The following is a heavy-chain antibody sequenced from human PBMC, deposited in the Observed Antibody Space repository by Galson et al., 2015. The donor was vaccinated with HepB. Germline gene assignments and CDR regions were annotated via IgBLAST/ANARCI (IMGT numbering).Heavy chain of an antibody. CDR1: GFTFSSYG. CDR3: ASLDASGSPDAFDI. J-gene: IGHJ3*02. Sequence: SLRLSCAASGFTFSSYGMHWVRQAPGKGLEWVAVISYDGSNKYYADSVKGRFTISRDNSKNTLYLQMNSLRAEDTAVYYCASLDASGSPDAFDIWGQGTMVTVSS. CDR2: ISYDGSNK. V-gene: IGHV3-30*03. D-gene: IGHD1-26*01.